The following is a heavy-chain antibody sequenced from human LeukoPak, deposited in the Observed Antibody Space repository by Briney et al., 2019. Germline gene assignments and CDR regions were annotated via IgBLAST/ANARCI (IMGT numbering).Heavy chain of an antibody. CDR3: ARDLEYYDILTGYYSPYGMDV. CDR1: GFTVSSNY. CDR2: IYSCGST. Sequence: GGSLRLSCAASGFTVSSNYMSWVRQAPGKGLEWVSVIYSCGSTYYADSVKGRFTISRDNSKNTLYLQMNSLRAEDTAVYYCARDLEYYDILTGYYSPYGMDVWGQGTTVTVSS. V-gene: IGHV3-66*01. D-gene: IGHD3-9*01. J-gene: IGHJ6*02.